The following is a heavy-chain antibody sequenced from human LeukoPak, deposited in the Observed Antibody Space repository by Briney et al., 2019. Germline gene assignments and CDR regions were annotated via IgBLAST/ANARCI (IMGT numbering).Heavy chain of an antibody. CDR3: ARDPYYYDSSGSYSAFDI. J-gene: IGHJ3*02. CDR1: GGSISGGSYY. CDR2: IYTSGST. D-gene: IGHD3-22*01. Sequence: SETLSLTCTVSGGSISGGSYYWSWIRQPAGKGLEWIGRIYTSGSTNYNPSLKSRVTISVDTSKNQFSLKLSSVTAADTAVYYCARDPYYYDSSGSYSAFDIWGQGAMVTVSS. V-gene: IGHV4-61*02.